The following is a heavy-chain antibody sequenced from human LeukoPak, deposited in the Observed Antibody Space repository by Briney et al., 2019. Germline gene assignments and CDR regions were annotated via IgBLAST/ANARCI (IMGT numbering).Heavy chain of an antibody. V-gene: IGHV5-51*01. CDR2: IYPGDSDT. J-gene: IGHJ6*03. CDR1: GYSFTSYW. Sequence: GESLKISCKGSGYSFTSYWIGWVRQMPGKGLEWMGIIYPGDSDTRYSPSFQGQVTISADKSISTAYLQWSSLKASDTAMYYCARHVEQQLVEEGYYYYYYYMDVWGKGTTVTVSS. D-gene: IGHD6-13*01. CDR3: ARHVEQQLVEEGYYYYYYYMDV.